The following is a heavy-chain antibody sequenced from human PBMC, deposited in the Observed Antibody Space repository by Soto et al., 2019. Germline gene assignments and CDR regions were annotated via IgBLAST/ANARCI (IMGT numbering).Heavy chain of an antibody. CDR1: SDSISNYN. D-gene: IGHD4-17*01. Sequence: SETLSLTCTFSSDSISNYNWNLIRQAPGKGLEWIGYIYYSGSTSYNPSLKSRVTISVDPSKNQFSLKLSSVTAADTAVYYCARVYGDHTYYYYMDVWGKGTTVTVSS. CDR3: ARVYGDHTYYYYMDV. V-gene: IGHV4-59*01. CDR2: IYYSGST. J-gene: IGHJ6*03.